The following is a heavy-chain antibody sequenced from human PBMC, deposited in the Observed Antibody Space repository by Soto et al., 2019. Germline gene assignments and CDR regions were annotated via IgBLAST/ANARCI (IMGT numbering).Heavy chain of an antibody. Sequence: GASVKVSCKASGGTFSSYAISWVLQAPGQGLEWMGGIIPIFGTANYAQKFQGRVTITADKSTSTAYMELSSLRSEDTAVYYCAGVRAYCGGDCYSDFDYWGQGTLVTVS. J-gene: IGHJ4*02. V-gene: IGHV1-69*06. CDR2: IIPIFGTA. CDR3: AGVRAYCGGDCYSDFDY. D-gene: IGHD2-21*02. CDR1: GGTFSSYA.